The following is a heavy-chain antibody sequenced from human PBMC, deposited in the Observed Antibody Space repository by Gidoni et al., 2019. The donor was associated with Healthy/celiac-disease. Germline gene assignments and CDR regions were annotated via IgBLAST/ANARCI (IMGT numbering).Heavy chain of an antibody. CDR2: IKQDGSEK. V-gene: IGHV3-7*01. Sequence: MSWVRQAPGKALEWVANIKQDGSEKYYVASVKGRFTISRDNAKNSLYLQMKRLRAEDTDVYYCARDRAEAGACFDYWGQGTLVTVSS. J-gene: IGHJ4*02. D-gene: IGHD6-13*01. CDR3: ARDRAEAGACFDY.